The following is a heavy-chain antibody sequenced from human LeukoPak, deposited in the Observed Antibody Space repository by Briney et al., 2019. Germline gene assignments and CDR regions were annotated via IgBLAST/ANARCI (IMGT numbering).Heavy chain of an antibody. J-gene: IGHJ1*01. V-gene: IGHV3-21*01. D-gene: IGHD1-26*01. Sequence: PGGSLRLSCAASGFTFSSYSMNWVRQAPGKGLEWVSSISSSSSYICYADSVKGRFTISRDNAKNSLYLQMNSLRAEDTAVYYCARRPLYSGSYSTWGQGTLSPSPQ. CDR1: GFTFSSYS. CDR2: ISSSSSYI. CDR3: ARRPLYSGSYST.